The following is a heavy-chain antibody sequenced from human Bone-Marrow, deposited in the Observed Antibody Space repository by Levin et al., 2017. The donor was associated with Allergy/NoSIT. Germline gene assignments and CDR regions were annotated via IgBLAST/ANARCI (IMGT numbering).Heavy chain of an antibody. Sequence: SQTLSLTCTVSGGSMYSNNHYWGWVRQPPGKGLEWIGTVFYSGNTYYNPALKSRANISIDTSKNQFSLRLISVTAADSAVFYCARWVLWECATATTASSRFYFDYWGQGILVSVSP. CDR1: GGSMYSNNHY. CDR3: ARWVLWECATATTASSRFYFDY. CDR2: VFYSGNT. D-gene: IGHD4-17*01. V-gene: IGHV4-39*01. J-gene: IGHJ4*02.